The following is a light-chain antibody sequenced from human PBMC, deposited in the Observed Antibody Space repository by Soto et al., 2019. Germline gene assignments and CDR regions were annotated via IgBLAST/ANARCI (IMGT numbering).Light chain of an antibody. J-gene: IGLJ1*01. CDR1: RSDVGGYNY. V-gene: IGLV2-14*01. CDR3: SSYTSSSPYV. CDR2: EVS. Sequence: QSALTQPASVSGSPGQSITISCTGTRSDVGGYNYVSWYQQHPGKAPKLMIYEVSNRPSGVSNRFSGSKSSNTASLTISGLQAEDEADYYCSSYTSSSPYVFGTGTKVTVL.